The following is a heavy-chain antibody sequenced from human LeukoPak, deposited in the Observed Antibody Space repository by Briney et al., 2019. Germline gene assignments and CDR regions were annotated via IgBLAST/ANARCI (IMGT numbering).Heavy chain of an antibody. V-gene: IGHV3-30*02. Sequence: GGSLRLSCAASGFTFSTYAMHWVRQAPGKGLEWVAFIRYDESNKYYADSVKGRFTISRDISKNRLHLQMNSLRPEDTAVYYCANDGSYSDFDYWGQGTLATVSS. CDR1: GFTFSTYA. CDR2: IRYDESNK. D-gene: IGHD1-26*01. J-gene: IGHJ4*02. CDR3: ANDGSYSDFDY.